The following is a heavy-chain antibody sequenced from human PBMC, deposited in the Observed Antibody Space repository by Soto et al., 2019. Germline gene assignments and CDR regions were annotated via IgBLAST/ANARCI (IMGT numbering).Heavy chain of an antibody. Sequence: GESLKISCKASGYSFTSSWINWVRQRAGKGLEWMGRIDPSDSFTNYIPSLEGHVTFSVDKSTNTAYLQWNSLRASDTATYYCARGGLGYGYYFDHWGQGTLVAVSS. CDR3: ARGGLGYGYYFDH. V-gene: IGHV5-10-1*01. CDR1: GYSFTSSW. CDR2: IDPSDSFT. J-gene: IGHJ4*02. D-gene: IGHD5-18*01.